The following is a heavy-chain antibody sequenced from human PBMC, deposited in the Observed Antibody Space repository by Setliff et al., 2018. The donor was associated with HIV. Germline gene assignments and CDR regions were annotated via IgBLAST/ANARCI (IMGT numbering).Heavy chain of an antibody. CDR3: ARETNASGSLTAYWYFDL. J-gene: IGHJ2*01. Sequence: PSQTLSLTCTLSAGSISSGDYYWTWTRQPPGKGLEWIGSMYNSGSTYYEPSLRGRVTISIDRSKNQFSLKLNSVTAADTAVYYCARETNASGSLTAYWYFDLWGRGTLVTVSS. CDR2: MYNSGST. D-gene: IGHD3-10*01. CDR1: AGSISSGDYY. V-gene: IGHV4-30-4*08.